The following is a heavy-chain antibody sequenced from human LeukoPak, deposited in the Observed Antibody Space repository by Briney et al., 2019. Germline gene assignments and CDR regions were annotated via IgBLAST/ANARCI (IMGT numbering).Heavy chain of an antibody. CDR1: GGSISSYY. V-gene: IGHV4-4*07. CDR3: ARGGADYDYVWGSYRYAYYFDY. CDR2: IYTSGST. Sequence: SETQSLTCTVSGGSISSYYWSWIRQPAGKGLEWIGRIYTSGSTNYNPSLKSRVTMSVDTSKNQFSLKLSSVTAADTAVYYCARGGADYDYVWGSYRYAYYFDYWGQGTLVTVSS. J-gene: IGHJ4*02. D-gene: IGHD3-16*02.